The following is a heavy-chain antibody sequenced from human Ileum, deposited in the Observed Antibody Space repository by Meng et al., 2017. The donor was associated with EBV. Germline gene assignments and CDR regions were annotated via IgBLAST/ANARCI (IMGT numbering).Heavy chain of an antibody. CDR1: GGSISSSNW. J-gene: IGHJ4*02. Sequence: VHVQGSSPGLVKPSGTPSLTFACSGGSISSSNWWNWVRQPPGKGLEWMWEIYHSGSTNYNPSLKSRVTRSVDKSQNQFALNLSSVTAADTALYYWARVGQWLPIDYWGQGTLVTVSS. V-gene: IGHV4-4*02. D-gene: IGHD6-19*01. CDR2: IYHSGST. CDR3: ARVGQWLPIDY.